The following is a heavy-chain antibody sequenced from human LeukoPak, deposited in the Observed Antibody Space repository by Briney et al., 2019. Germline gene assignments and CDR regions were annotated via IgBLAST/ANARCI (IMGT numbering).Heavy chain of an antibody. J-gene: IGHJ4*02. V-gene: IGHV4-39*01. D-gene: IGHD1-1*01. CDR2: SIYHSGST. CDR1: GVSISSTYY. Sequence: SETLSLTCTVSGVSISSTYYWDWIRQPPGKGLEWIGSSIYHSGSTYYNPSLKSRVSISVDTSKNQFSLKLSSVTAADTAVYYCARRRDYWIVDYWGQGTLVTVSS. CDR3: ARRRDYWIVDY.